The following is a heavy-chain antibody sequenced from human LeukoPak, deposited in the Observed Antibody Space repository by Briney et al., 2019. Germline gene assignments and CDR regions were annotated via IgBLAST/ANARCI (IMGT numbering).Heavy chain of an antibody. Sequence: SGGSLRLSCAASRFTFSSYSMNWVRQAPGKGLEWVSSISSSSSYIYYADSVKGRFTISRDNAKNSLYLQMNSLRAEDTAVYYCARERSYYGSGSYYENYWGQGTLVTVSS. CDR2: ISSSSSYI. D-gene: IGHD3-10*01. CDR1: RFTFSSYS. CDR3: ARERSYYGSGSYYENY. J-gene: IGHJ4*02. V-gene: IGHV3-21*01.